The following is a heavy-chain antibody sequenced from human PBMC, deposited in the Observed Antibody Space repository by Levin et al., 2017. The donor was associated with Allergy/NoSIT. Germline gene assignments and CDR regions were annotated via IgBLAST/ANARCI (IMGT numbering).Heavy chain of an antibody. V-gene: IGHV1-69*06. D-gene: IGHD6-6*01. CDR3: ARESIAAREYFDY. CDR2: IIPIFGTA. Sequence: GGSLRLSCKASGGTFSSYAISWVRQAPGQGLEWMGGIIPIFGTANYAQKFQGRVTITADKSTSTAYMELSSLRSEDTAVYYCARESIAAREYFDYWGQGTLVTVSS. CDR1: GGTFSSYA. J-gene: IGHJ4*02.